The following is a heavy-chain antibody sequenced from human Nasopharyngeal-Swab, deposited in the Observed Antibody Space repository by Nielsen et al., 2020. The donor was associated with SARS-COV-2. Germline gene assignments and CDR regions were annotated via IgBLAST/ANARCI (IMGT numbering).Heavy chain of an antibody. CDR3: ARDAPAHYGAFY. CDR2: IAHDASNE. V-gene: IGHV3-30*03. J-gene: IGHJ4*02. CDR1: GFTLADYY. Sequence: GESLKISCVASGFTLADYYMDWVRQAPGKGLEWVAFIAHDASNEYYGDSVKGRFSISRDSSKNTLYLQMDSLRGEDAAVYYCARDAPAHYGAFYWGRGTLVTVSS. D-gene: IGHD4-17*01.